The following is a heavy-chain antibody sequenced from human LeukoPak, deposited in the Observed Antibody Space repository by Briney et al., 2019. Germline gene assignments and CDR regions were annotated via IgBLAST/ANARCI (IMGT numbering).Heavy chain of an antibody. D-gene: IGHD3-22*01. CDR1: GFIFSTYA. CDR2: ISGSGDKT. V-gene: IGHV3-23*01. CDR3: ARDNYDSSGYYFD. Sequence: GGSLRLSCAASGFIFSTYAMTWVRQAPGKGLEWVSAISGSGDKTHYADPVKGRFTISRDNAKNSLYLQMNSLRAEDTAVYYCARDNYDSSGYYFDWGQGTLVTVSS. J-gene: IGHJ4*02.